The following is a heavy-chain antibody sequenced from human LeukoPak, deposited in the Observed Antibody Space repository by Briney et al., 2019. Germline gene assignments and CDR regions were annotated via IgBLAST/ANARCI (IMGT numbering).Heavy chain of an antibody. D-gene: IGHD3-22*01. V-gene: IGHV3-30-3*01. CDR1: GFTFSSYA. CDR2: ISYDGSNK. CDR3: ARSMIVVVMGYYYYMDV. J-gene: IGHJ6*03. Sequence: GRSLRLSCAASGFTFSSYAMHWVRQAPGKGLEWVTFISYDGSNKYYADPVKGRFTISRDNSKNTLYLQMNSLRAEDTAVYYCARSMIVVVMGYYYYMDVWGKGTTVTVSS.